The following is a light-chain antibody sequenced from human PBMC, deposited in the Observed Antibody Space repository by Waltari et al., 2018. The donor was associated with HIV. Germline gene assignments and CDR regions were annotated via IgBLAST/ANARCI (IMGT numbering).Light chain of an antibody. CDR1: LALNNW. Sequence: IQMTQSPSSVSASIGDRVNITCRASLALNNWLAWYQQRPGKAPNLLIYGASTLRSGVPSRFGGSGSGTEYTLTISNLQPEDFATYYCQQGNGFPYTFGQGTKLEMK. J-gene: IGKJ2*01. V-gene: IGKV1-12*01. CDR3: QQGNGFPYT. CDR2: GAS.